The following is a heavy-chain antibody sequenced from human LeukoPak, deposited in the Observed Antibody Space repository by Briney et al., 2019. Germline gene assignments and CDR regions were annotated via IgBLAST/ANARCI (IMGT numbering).Heavy chain of an antibody. Sequence: GGSLRLSCAASGFTFTDFPMSWLRQAPGKGVEWVSALTRSGGDTYHADTVKGRFTISRDNSKDTLYLQMNSLRAEDTAVYYCAKDSSTWYFSGYWGQGTLVTVSS. CDR3: AKDSSTWYFSGY. CDR1: GFTFTDFP. CDR2: LTRSGGDT. V-gene: IGHV3-23*01. J-gene: IGHJ4*02. D-gene: IGHD6-13*01.